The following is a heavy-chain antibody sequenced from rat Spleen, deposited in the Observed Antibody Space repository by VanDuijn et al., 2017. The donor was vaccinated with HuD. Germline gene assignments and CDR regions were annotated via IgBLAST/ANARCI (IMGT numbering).Heavy chain of an antibody. CDR3: ARRHYGYTDYFDY. V-gene: IGHV5-25*01. CDR1: GFTFSNYY. J-gene: IGHJ2*01. CDR2: ISAGGDT. D-gene: IGHD1-9*01. Sequence: EVQLVESGGGLVQPGRSLKLSCAASGFTFSNYYMAWVRQAPTKGLEWVAYISAGGDTYYRDSVKGRFTISRDNAKSTLSLQMDSLRSEDTATYYCARRHYGYTDYFDYWGQGVMVTVSS.